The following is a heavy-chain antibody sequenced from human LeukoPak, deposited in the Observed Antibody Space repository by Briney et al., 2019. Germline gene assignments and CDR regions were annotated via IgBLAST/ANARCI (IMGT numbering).Heavy chain of an antibody. CDR3: AKTWGYCSSTSCLDAFDI. CDR1: GGSISSYY. J-gene: IGHJ3*02. Sequence: SETLSLTCTVSGGSISSYYWSWIRQPAGKGLEWIGRIYTSGSTNYNPSLKSRVTMSVDTSKNQFSLKLSSVTAADTAVYYCAKTWGYCSSTSCLDAFDIWGQGTMVTVSS. V-gene: IGHV4-4*07. D-gene: IGHD2-2*01. CDR2: IYTSGST.